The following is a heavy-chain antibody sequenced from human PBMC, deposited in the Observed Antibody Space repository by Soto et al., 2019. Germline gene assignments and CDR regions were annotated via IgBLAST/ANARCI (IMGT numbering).Heavy chain of an antibody. Sequence: EVQLVESGGGLVQPGGSLRLSCAASGFTFSNYDMHWVRQTTGKGLEWVSGIGTAGDTYYQGSVKGRFSISREDGKNSVYLQMNSLRVEDTALYYCATGGLYICGQGTLVTVSS. CDR3: ATGGLYI. D-gene: IGHD3-16*01. CDR2: IGTAGDT. V-gene: IGHV3-13*01. CDR1: GFTFSNYD. J-gene: IGHJ4*02.